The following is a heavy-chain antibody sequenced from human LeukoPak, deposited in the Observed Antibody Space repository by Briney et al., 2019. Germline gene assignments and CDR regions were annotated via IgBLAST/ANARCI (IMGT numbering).Heavy chain of an antibody. CDR3: ARQIASAGTAGFDF. D-gene: IGHD6-13*01. CDR1: GGSKSSYY. J-gene: IGHJ4*02. V-gene: IGHV4-4*07. CDR2: IYGTWST. Sequence: SDTLSLTCTVSGGSKSSYYWIWLRQPAGKGLEWLGRIYGTWSTNYNPSLKSRVTMSVDTSKNQFSLRLRSVTPADTAVYYCARQIASAGTAGFDFWGQGALVTVSS.